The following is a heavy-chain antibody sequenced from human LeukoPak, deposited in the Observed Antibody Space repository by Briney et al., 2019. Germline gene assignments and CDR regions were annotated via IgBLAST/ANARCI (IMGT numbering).Heavy chain of an antibody. CDR3: ARVWGAYCGGDCYSFDY. J-gene: IGHJ4*02. D-gene: IGHD2-21*01. CDR1: GASISNSEFY. Sequence: SETLSLTCTVSGASISNSEFYWSWIRQPPGKGLEWIGYIYYSGSTNYNPSLKSRVTISVDTSKNQFSLKLSSVTAADTAVYYCARVWGAYCGGDCYSFDYWGQGTLVTVSS. V-gene: IGHV4-61*08. CDR2: IYYSGST.